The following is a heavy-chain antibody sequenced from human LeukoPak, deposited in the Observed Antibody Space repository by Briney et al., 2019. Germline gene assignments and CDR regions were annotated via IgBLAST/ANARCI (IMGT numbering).Heavy chain of an antibody. Sequence: PGGSLRLSCAASGFTFSTYIMNWVRQTPGKGLEWVSSISSSSSYIYYADSVKGRFTISRDNAKNSLYLQMNSLRAEDTAVYYCARDGGDSSGWPDYWGQGTLVTVSS. J-gene: IGHJ4*02. CDR2: ISSSSSYI. V-gene: IGHV3-21*01. CDR1: GFTFSTYI. D-gene: IGHD6-19*01. CDR3: ARDGGDSSGWPDY.